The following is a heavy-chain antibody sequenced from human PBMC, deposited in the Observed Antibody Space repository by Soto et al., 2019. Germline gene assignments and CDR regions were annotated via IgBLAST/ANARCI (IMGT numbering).Heavy chain of an antibody. V-gene: IGHV3-21*01. J-gene: IGHJ4*02. CDR3: ARSRYCSSTSCCVSSFDY. D-gene: IGHD2-2*01. CDR2: ISSSSSYI. Sequence: GGSLRLSCAASGFTFSSYSMNWVRQAPGKGLEWVSSISSSSSYIYYADSVKGRFTISRDNAKNSLYLQMNSLRAEDTAVYYCARSRYCSSTSCCVSSFDYWGQGTLVTVSS. CDR1: GFTFSSYS.